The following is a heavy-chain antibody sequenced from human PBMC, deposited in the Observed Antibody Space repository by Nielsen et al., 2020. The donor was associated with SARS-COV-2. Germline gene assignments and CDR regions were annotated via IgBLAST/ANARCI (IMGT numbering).Heavy chain of an antibody. V-gene: IGHV3-30*03. D-gene: IGHD1-26*01. J-gene: IGHJ5*02. CDR3: ARTHSGSYRGWFDP. Sequence: GGSLRLSCAASGFTFSKYALNWVRQAPGKGLEWVAVISYDGSNKYYADSVKGRFTISRNNSNNTLYLQMNSLRAEDTAVYYCARTHSGSYRGWFDPWGQGTLVTVSS. CDR2: ISYDGSNK. CDR1: GFTFSKYA.